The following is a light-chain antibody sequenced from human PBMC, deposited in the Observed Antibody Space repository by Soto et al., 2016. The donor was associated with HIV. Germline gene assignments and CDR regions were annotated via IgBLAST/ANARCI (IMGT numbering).Light chain of an antibody. CDR2: GKN. Sequence: SSELTQDPAVSVALGQTVRITCQGDNLRSYFASWYQQKPGQAPVLVIYGKNNRPSGIPDRFSGSSSGNTASLTITGAQAEDEADYYCNCRDSSGNHLEVFGTGTKVTVL. J-gene: IGLJ1*01. CDR1: NLRSYF. V-gene: IGLV3-19*01. CDR3: NCRDSSGNHLEV.